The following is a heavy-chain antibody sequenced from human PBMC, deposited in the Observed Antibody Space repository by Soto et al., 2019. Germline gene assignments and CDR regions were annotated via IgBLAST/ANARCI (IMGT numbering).Heavy chain of an antibody. CDR3: AREQFYDNESSGRALDAFDA. Sequence: GGSLRLSCAASGFTFSGYWMSWVRQAPGKGLEWVANIKQDGSEKYYVDSVKGRFTISRDNAKNSLYLQMNSLRAEDTAVYYCAREQFYDNESSGRALDAFDASSRGTRVTVSS. CDR1: GFTFSGYW. J-gene: IGHJ3*01. V-gene: IGHV3-7*01. D-gene: IGHD3-22*01. CDR2: IKQDGSEK.